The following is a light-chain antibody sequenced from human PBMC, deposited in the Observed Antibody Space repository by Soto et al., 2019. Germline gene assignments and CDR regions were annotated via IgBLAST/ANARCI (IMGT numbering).Light chain of an antibody. Sequence: EIVLTQSPATLSLFPGERATLSCTASQSVGTSLAWYQQKPGQAPRLLIYDASDRATGTPAKFSGSGSGTDFTLTLSNLEPEDFAVYYCQHGSSWPPMYSFGQGTKLEIK. CDR3: QHGSSWPPMYS. CDR2: DAS. CDR1: QSVGTS. V-gene: IGKV3-11*01. J-gene: IGKJ2*03.